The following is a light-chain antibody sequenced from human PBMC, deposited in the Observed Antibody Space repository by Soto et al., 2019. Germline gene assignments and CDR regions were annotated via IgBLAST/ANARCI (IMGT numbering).Light chain of an antibody. CDR2: EVY. J-gene: IGKJ5*01. CDR3: MQSTQLPPT. Sequence: PGQSPQLLIHEVYTRVAGVPDRFSGRCSGTDFSIEISRVETDHVGIYYCMQSTQLPPTFGQGTRLEIK. V-gene: IGKV2D-29*02.